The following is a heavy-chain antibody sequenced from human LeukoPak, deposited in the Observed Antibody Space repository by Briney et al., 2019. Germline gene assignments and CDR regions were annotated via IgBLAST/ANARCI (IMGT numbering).Heavy chain of an antibody. Sequence: GASVKVSCKASGYTFTGYYLHWVRQAPGQGLEWMGWINPNNGGITYAQKFQGRVTMTRDTSISTAYLALSRLRSDDTAVYYCARVGDYYDSSGSYLYWGQGTLVTVSS. J-gene: IGHJ4*02. D-gene: IGHD3-22*01. CDR1: GYTFTGYY. V-gene: IGHV1-2*02. CDR2: INPNNGGI. CDR3: ARVGDYYDSSGSYLY.